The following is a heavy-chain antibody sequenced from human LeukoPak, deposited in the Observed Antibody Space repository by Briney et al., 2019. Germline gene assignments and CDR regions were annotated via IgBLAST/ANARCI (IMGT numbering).Heavy chain of an antibody. J-gene: IGHJ4*02. CDR2: INPNSGGT. CDR3: AREGEGLLALDY. Sequence: ASVKVSCKASGYTFTGYYMHWMRQAPGQGLEWMGRINPNSGGTNYAQKFQGRVIMTKDTSISTAYMELSRLRSDDTAVYYCAREGEGLLALDYWGQGTLVTVSS. CDR1: GYTFTGYY. V-gene: IGHV1-2*06. D-gene: IGHD3-16*01.